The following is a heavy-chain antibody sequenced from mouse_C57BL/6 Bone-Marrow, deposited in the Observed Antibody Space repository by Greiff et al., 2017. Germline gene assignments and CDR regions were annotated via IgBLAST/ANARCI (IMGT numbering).Heavy chain of an antibody. CDR3: ARNYGSSHWYVDV. J-gene: IGHJ1*03. D-gene: IGHD1-1*01. Sequence: VQLQQSGAELARPGASVKLSCKASGYTFTSYGISWVKQRTGQGLEWIGEIYPRSGNTYYNAKFKGKAPLTADKSASTAYMELRSLTSEDSAVYFCARNYGSSHWYVDVWGTGTTVTVSS. CDR1: GYTFTSYG. V-gene: IGHV1-81*01. CDR2: IYPRSGNT.